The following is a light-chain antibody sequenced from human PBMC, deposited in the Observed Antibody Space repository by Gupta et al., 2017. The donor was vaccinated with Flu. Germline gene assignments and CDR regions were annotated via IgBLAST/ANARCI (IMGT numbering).Light chain of an antibody. CDR1: QDISNY. J-gene: IGKJ4*01. CDR2: DAS. CDR3: QQYYTLPIT. Sequence: DIQMTQSPSSLSASVGDRVTITCQASQDISNYLNWYQQKPGKAPKLLIYDASKVETGVPSRFSGSGSGTDFTFTISSLQPEDIATYYCQQYYTLPITFGRGTKVEIK. V-gene: IGKV1-33*01.